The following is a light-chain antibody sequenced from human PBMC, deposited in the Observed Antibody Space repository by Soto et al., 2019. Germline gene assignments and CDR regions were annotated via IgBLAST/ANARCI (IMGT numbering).Light chain of an antibody. CDR1: QSVSSS. CDR2: DAS. Sequence: DIQMTQSPSTLSAFVGDRVTITCRASQSVSSSLAWYQQKPGKAPKLLIYDASTLESGVPSRFSDSGYGTEFTLTINILQPGDFATYYCQQYESFSPYTVGQGTRLEI. V-gene: IGKV1-5*01. J-gene: IGKJ2*01. CDR3: QQYESFSPYT.